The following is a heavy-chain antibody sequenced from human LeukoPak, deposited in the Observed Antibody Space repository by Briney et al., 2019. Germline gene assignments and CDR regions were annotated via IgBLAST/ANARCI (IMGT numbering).Heavy chain of an antibody. Sequence: SETLSLTCTVSGGSISSGGYYWSWIRQPPGKGLEWIGYIYHSGSTYYNPSLKSRVTISVDRSKNQFSLKLSPVTAADTAVYYCARLGRGYSYGTLGYYYMYVWGKGTTVTVSS. CDR3: ARLGRGYSYGTLGYYYMYV. CDR1: GGSISSGGYY. V-gene: IGHV4-30-2*01. J-gene: IGHJ6*03. CDR2: IYHSGST. D-gene: IGHD5-18*01.